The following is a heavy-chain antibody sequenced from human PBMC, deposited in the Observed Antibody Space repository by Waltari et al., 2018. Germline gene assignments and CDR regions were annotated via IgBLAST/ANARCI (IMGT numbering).Heavy chain of an antibody. CDR1: GYTFTGYY. J-gene: IGHJ6*02. Sequence: QVQLVQSGAEVKKPGASVKVSCKASGYTFTGYYMHWVRQAPGQGLEWMGWINPNSGGTNYAQKFQGWVTMTRDTSISTAYMELSRLRSDDTAVYYCARGSGDSSSVTQVPRGYYGMDVWGQGTTVTVSS. V-gene: IGHV1-2*04. D-gene: IGHD6-6*01. CDR2: INPNSGGT. CDR3: ARGSGDSSSVTQVPRGYYGMDV.